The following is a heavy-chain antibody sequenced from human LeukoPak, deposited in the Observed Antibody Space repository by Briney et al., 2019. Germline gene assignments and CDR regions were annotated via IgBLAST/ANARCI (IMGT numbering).Heavy chain of an antibody. J-gene: IGHJ4*02. V-gene: IGHV3-7*01. Sequence: GGSLRLSCAAAGFTFSSYWMGWVRQAPGKGLEWVANIKEDGSEKYYVDSMKGRLTISRDNAQKSLYLQMNSLRAEDTAVYYCARTYPGIALAGTFDYWGQGTLVTVSS. CDR3: ARTYPGIALAGTFDY. D-gene: IGHD6-19*01. CDR2: IKEDGSEK. CDR1: GFTFSSYW.